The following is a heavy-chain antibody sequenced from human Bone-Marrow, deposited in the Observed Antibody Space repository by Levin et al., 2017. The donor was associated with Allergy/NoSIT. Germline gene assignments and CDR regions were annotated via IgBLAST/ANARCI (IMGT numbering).Heavy chain of an antibody. Sequence: SQTLSLTCTVSGGSIRSSSYYWGWIRQSPQKGLEWIGQIYYTGRSDVNPSLKSRVTLSVDTSKNQFSLKLTSLTVADTAVYFCARNDFWSGYNTFDNWGQGSLVTVSS. CDR3: ARNDFWSGYNTFDN. J-gene: IGHJ4*02. D-gene: IGHD3-3*01. V-gene: IGHV4-39*01. CDR2: IYYTGRS. CDR1: GGSIRSSSYY.